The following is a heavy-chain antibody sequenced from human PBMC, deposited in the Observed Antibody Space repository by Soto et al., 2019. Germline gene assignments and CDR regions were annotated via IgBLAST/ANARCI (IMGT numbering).Heavy chain of an antibody. CDR1: GFTFDDYV. CDR3: AKAQYYDSSGYIDY. Sequence: PGGSLRLSCAASGFTFDDYVMHWVRQAPGKGLEWVSGISWNSGSIGYADSVKGRFTISRDNAKNSLYLQMNSLRAEDTALYYCAKAQYYDSSGYIDYWGQGTLVTVSS. V-gene: IGHV3-9*01. D-gene: IGHD3-22*01. CDR2: ISWNSGSI. J-gene: IGHJ4*02.